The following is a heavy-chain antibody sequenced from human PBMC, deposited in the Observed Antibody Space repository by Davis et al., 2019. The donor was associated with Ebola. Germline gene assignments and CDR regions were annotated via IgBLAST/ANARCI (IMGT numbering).Heavy chain of an antibody. CDR2: INSDGSRT. D-gene: IGHD3-22*01. CDR1: GFTFSSYP. CDR3: ASWEYYYDNSGSRSALY. V-gene: IGHV3-74*01. J-gene: IGHJ4*02. Sequence: PGGSLRLSCAASGFTFSSYPMHWVRQAAGKGLVWVSSINSDGSRTHYADSVKGRFTISRDNARNTLYLQTNSLRAEDTAVYYCASWEYYYDNSGSRSALYWGQGTLVTVSS.